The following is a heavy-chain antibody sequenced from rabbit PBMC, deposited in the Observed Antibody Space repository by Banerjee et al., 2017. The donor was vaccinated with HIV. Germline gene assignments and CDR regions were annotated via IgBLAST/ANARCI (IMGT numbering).Heavy chain of an antibody. J-gene: IGHJ4*01. CDR2: IYTGSGST. V-gene: IGHV1S45*01. CDR1: GFSFSSSYD. D-gene: IGHD6-1*01. CDR3: ARDYGGYADYGYVFNL. Sequence: QEQLVESGGGLVQPEGSLTLTCTASGFSFSSSYDMCWVRQAPGKGLEWIGCIYTGSGSTWYASWAKGRFTISKTSSTTVTLQMTSLTAADTATYFCARDYGGYADYGYVFNLWGPGTLVTVS.